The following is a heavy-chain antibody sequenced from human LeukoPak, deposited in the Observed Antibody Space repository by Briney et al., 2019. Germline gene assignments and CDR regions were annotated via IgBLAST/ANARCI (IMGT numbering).Heavy chain of an antibody. CDR1: GFTFNNYA. CDR2: ITGSGGDT. Sequence: GGSLRLSCAASGFTFNNYAMSWVRQAPGKVLEWVSAITGSGGDTYHADSVKGRLTISRDNSENTLYLQMNSLRAEDTAVYYCAKGSRDSRPYYFDFWGQGTLVTVSS. J-gene: IGHJ4*02. V-gene: IGHV3-23*01. D-gene: IGHD3-3*01. CDR3: AKGSRDSRPYYFDF.